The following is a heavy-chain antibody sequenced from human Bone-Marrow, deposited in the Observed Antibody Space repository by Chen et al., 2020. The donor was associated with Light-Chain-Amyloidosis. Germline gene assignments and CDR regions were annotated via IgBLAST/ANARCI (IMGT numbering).Heavy chain of an antibody. J-gene: IGHJ3*02. CDR1: GFAFGSYA. V-gene: IGHV3-23*04. D-gene: IGHD3-9*01. Sequence: ELQLVESGGGLLQRGGSLRLSCAASGFAFGSYALSWVRQAPGKGLEWDSTISGSGGSRYYGDSVKGRLTISRDNSKNALFLQMNSLRAEDTAVYYCAKDISYDDILPGYPADAFDIWGQGTMVTVSS. CDR3: AKDISYDDILPGYPADAFDI. CDR2: ISGSGGSR.